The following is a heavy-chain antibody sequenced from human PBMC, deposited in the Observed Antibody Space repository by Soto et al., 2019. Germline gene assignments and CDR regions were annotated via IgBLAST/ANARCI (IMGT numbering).Heavy chain of an antibody. CDR3: ARDPGGYYAP. D-gene: IGHD3-10*01. CDR2: IIPIFGTA. V-gene: IGHV1-69*13. J-gene: IGHJ5*02. CDR1: VGTFSSYA. Sequence: VKVSFHASVGTFSSYAIGWGRQAPGQGLEWMGGIIPIFGTANYAQKFQGRVTMTADKSTSTAYMELSSLRSEDTAVYYCARDPGGYYAPWGQGTLVTVSS.